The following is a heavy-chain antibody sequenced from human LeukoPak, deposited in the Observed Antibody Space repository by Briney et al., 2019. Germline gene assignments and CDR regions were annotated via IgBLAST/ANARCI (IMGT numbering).Heavy chain of an antibody. J-gene: IGHJ6*03. CDR3: ASMVRGSNYYYYYYMDV. Sequence: GGSLRLSCAASGFTFSSYEMNWVRQAPGKGLEWVSYISSSGSTIYYADSVKGRFTISRDNAKNSLYLQMNSLRAEDTAVYYCASMVRGSNYYYYYYMDVWGKGTTVTISS. V-gene: IGHV3-48*03. D-gene: IGHD3-10*01. CDR2: ISSSGSTI. CDR1: GFTFSSYE.